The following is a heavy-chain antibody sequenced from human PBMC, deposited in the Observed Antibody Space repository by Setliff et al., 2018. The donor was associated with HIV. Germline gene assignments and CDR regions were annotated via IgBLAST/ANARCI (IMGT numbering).Heavy chain of an antibody. D-gene: IGHD3-3*01. CDR1: GFTFSSYE. V-gene: IGHV3-48*03. Sequence: GGSLRLSCAASGFTFSSYEMDWFRQAPGKGLEWVSYITGSGDTIYYADSVKGRFTISRDNAKNSLYLQMDSLRAEDTAIYYCAGEGVVITRNAFDIWGLGTMVTVSS. CDR3: AGEGVVITRNAFDI. CDR2: ITGSGDTI. J-gene: IGHJ3*02.